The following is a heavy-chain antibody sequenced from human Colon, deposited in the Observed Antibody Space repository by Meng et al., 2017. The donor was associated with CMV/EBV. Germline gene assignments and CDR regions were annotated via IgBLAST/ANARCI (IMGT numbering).Heavy chain of an antibody. CDR2: MNPNSGKK. J-gene: IGHJ5*02. V-gene: IGHV1-8*01. CDR1: EYTITRKD. Sequence: SEYTITRKDIKWVRQATGQGSEWMGWMNPNSGKKGYEQKFQGRVTLTRNTSITTAYLELSSLRAEDTAVYYCARRPPRPHTVNGFDPWGQGTLVTVSS. CDR3: ARRPPRPHTVNGFDP. D-gene: IGHD1-14*01.